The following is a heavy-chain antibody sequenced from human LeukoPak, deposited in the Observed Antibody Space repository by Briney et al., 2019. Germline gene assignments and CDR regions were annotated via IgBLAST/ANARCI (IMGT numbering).Heavy chain of an antibody. CDR3: ARGRGGGGSSNNWFDP. CDR2: IYYSGTT. Sequence: SESLSLTCTVSGGSISSYYWSWIRQPPGKGLEWIGYIYYSGTTNYNPSLKSRVTISVDTSKNQFSLNLISVTAADTAVYFCARGRGGGGSSNNWFDPWGQGTLVTVSS. J-gene: IGHJ5*02. D-gene: IGHD2-15*01. V-gene: IGHV4-59*12. CDR1: GGSISSYY.